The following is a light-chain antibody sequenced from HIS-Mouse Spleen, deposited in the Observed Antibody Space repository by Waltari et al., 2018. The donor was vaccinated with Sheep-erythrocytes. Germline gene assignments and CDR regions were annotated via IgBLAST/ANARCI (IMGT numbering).Light chain of an antibody. CDR3: CSYAGSYNHV. CDR2: DVS. Sequence: QSALTQPRSVSGSPGQSVTISCTGTSSAVGGSNYVSWYQQHPGNAPTLMIYDVSKRPSGVPDRFSGSKAGNTASLTISGLQAEDEADYYCCSYAGSYNHVFATGTKVTVL. V-gene: IGLV2-11*01. J-gene: IGLJ1*01. CDR1: SSAVGGSNY.